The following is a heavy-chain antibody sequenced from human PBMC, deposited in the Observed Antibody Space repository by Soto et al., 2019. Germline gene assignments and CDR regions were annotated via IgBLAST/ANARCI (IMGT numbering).Heavy chain of an antibody. Sequence: XETLSLSCTVSGDSLNAGTNYWSWVRQPPGKDLEWIGYIYDGGTTKYNLSLKSRVTISQDTSKNQFSLEIRSVVPSDTAVYYCVGDWGPYWFDPWGQGILVTVSS. D-gene: IGHD3-16*01. CDR3: VGDWGPYWFDP. V-gene: IGHV4-61*01. CDR2: IYDGGTT. J-gene: IGHJ5*02. CDR1: GDSLNAGTNY.